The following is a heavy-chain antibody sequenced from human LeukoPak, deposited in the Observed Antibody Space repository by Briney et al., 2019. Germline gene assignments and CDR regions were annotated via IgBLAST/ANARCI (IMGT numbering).Heavy chain of an antibody. V-gene: IGHV4-4*02. D-gene: IGHD1-26*01. CDR3: ARESGAFCPFGF. CDR2: VHLSGAS. CDR1: GGSILTTNW. Sequence: SGTLSLTCAVSGGSILTTNWWSWVRQPPGKGLEWIGEVHLSGASNYNPSLKSRVSMSIDNSKNQLSLKLTSVTAADTAIYYCARESGAFCPFGFWGQGTLVIVSS. J-gene: IGHJ4*02.